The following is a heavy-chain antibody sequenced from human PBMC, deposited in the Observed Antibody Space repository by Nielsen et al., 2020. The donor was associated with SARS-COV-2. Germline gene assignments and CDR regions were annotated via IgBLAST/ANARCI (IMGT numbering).Heavy chain of an antibody. V-gene: IGHV4-39*01. J-gene: IGHJ4*02. CDR3: ASSGAEEGATDY. Sequence: SETLPLTCTVSGGSISSSSYYWGWIRQPPGKGLEWIGSIYYSGSTYYNPSLKSRVTISVDTSKNQFSLKLSSVTAADTAVYYCASSGAEEGATDYWGQGTLVTVSS. D-gene: IGHD1-26*01. CDR1: GGSISSSSYY. CDR2: IYYSGST.